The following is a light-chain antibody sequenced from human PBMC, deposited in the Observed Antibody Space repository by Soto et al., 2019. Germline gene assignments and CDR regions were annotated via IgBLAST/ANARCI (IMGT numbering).Light chain of an antibody. CDR1: QSISGY. V-gene: IGKV1-39*01. Sequence: DIQMTQSPSSLSASIGDRVTITCRASQSISGYLNWYQHKPGEAPKSLISAASTLLTGVPSRFSGRACGTEFTLTISGLQPDDVATYYCQQNYSPPLTLGGGTKVEI. CDR3: QQNYSPPLT. J-gene: IGKJ4*01. CDR2: AAS.